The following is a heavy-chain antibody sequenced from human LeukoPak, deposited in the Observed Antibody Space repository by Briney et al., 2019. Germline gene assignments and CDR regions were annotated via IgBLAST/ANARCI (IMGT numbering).Heavy chain of an antibody. J-gene: IGHJ6*03. V-gene: IGHV3-64*01. CDR1: GFTFSSYA. D-gene: IGHD1-1*01. Sequence: PGGPLRLSCAASGFTFSSYAMLWVRQAPGKGLEYVSAISSNGGSTYYINSVTGRFTISSDNSKNTLYPQMGSLGAEGLAGYYCGRAGEHYNRASYYYYSMDVWGKGATVTDCS. CDR3: GRAGEHYNRASYYYYSMDV. CDR2: ISSNGGST.